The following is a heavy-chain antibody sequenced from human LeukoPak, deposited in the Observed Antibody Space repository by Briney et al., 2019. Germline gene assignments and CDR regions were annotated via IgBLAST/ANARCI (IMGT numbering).Heavy chain of an antibody. Sequence: SETLSLTCTVSGGSIRSYYWSWIRQPPGKGLEWIGYIYHTGSTNYNPSLKSRVTISVDTSENQFSLKLSSETAAGTAVYYCARAPGGTMVRGVRPYYFGMDVWGQGTTVTVSS. CDR3: ARAPGGTMVRGVRPYYFGMDV. CDR2: IYHTGST. V-gene: IGHV4-59*01. J-gene: IGHJ6*02. CDR1: GGSIRSYY. D-gene: IGHD3-10*01.